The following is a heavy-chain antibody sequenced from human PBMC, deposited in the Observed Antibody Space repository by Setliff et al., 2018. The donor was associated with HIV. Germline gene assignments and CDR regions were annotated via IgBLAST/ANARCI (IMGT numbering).Heavy chain of an antibody. Sequence: KTSETLSLTCAVYGGSFSGYYWSWIRQPPGKGLEWIGEINHSGSTNYNPSLQSRVTISVDTSKNQFSLKLSSVTAADTAVYYCARGRSGWYSGYYYYYMDVWGKGTTVTVSS. V-gene: IGHV4-34*01. CDR2: INHSGST. J-gene: IGHJ6*03. CDR1: GGSFSGYY. D-gene: IGHD6-19*01. CDR3: ARGRSGWYSGYYYYYMDV.